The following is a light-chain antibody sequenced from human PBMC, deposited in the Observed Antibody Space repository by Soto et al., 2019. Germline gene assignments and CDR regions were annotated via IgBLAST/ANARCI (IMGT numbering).Light chain of an antibody. CDR3: AAWDDSLKGV. Sequence: QSVLTQPPSVSAAPGQKVTISCSGSSSNIGSNTVNWYQQLPGTAPKLLIYSNNQRPSGVPDRFSGSKSGTSASLAISGLQSEDEADYYCAAWDDSLKGVFGTGTKLTVL. V-gene: IGLV1-44*01. J-gene: IGLJ1*01. CDR2: SNN. CDR1: SSNIGSNT.